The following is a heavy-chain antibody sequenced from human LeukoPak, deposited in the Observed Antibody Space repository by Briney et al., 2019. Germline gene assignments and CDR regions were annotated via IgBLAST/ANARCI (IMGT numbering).Heavy chain of an antibody. V-gene: IGHV3-30-3*01. D-gene: IGHD2-2*01. CDR2: ISYDGSNK. J-gene: IGHJ3*02. CDR1: GFTFSSYA. Sequence: GGSLRLFCAASGFTFSSYAMHWVRQAPGKGLEWVAVISYDGSNKYYADSVKGRFTISRDNSKNTLYLQMNSLRAEDTAVYYCARGGTLFCSSTSCYLELNAFDIWGQGTMVTVSS. CDR3: ARGGTLFCSSTSCYLELNAFDI.